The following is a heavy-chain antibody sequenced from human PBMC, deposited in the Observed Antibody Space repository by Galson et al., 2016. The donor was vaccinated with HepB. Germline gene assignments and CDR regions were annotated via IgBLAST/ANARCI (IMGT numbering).Heavy chain of an antibody. D-gene: IGHD3-3*01. CDR2: ISYSGST. Sequence: TLSLTCAVYGGSFSGYYWSWIRQPPGKGLEWIGYISYSGSTYYNPSLKSRVTISVDTSKNQFSLKLSSVTAADTAVYYCARVGRLDFWSGFYVPPFDFWGQGTLVTVSS. CDR3: ARVGRLDFWSGFYVPPFDF. CDR1: GGSFSGYY. J-gene: IGHJ4*02. V-gene: IGHV4-34*09.